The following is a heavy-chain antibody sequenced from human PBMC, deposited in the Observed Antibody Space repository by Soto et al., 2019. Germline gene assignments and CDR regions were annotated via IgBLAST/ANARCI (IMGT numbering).Heavy chain of an antibody. CDR1: GFTFRKFA. J-gene: IGHJ4*02. Sequence: PGGSLRLSCSASGFTFRKFAMSWVRQAPGKSLEWVSGISGSDGRTSYADSVKGRFTISRDNSKNTLYLQINSLRAEDTAIYYCVKDSLSPLAARLYFFDQWGQRSLVTVSS. CDR2: ISGSDGRT. CDR3: VKDSLSPLAARLYFFDQ. V-gene: IGHV3-23*01. D-gene: IGHD6-25*01.